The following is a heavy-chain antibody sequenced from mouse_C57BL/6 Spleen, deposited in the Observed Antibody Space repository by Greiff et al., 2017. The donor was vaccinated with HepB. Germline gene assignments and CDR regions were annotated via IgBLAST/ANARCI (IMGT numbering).Heavy chain of an antibody. CDR1: GFNIKDDY. Sequence: EVQLQQSGAELVRPGASVKLSCTASGFNIKDDYMHWVKQRPEQGLEWIGWIDPENGDTEYASKFQGKATITADTSSNTAYLQLSSLTSEDTAVYYCTTLTPHYYGSGWAMDYWGQGTSVTVSS. J-gene: IGHJ4*01. CDR3: TTLTPHYYGSGWAMDY. V-gene: IGHV14-4*01. CDR2: IDPENGDT. D-gene: IGHD1-1*01.